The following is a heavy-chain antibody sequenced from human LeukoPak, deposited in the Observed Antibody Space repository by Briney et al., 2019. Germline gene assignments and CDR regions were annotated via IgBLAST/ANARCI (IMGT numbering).Heavy chain of an antibody. CDR2: IYYSGST. Sequence: PSETLSLTCTVSGGSISSSSYYWGWIRQPPGKGLEWIGSIYYSGSTYYNPSLKSRVTISVDTSKNQFSLKLSSVTAADTAVYYCARARNPHTYYYDSSGYGQYYFDYWGQGTLVTVSS. V-gene: IGHV4-39*07. CDR1: GGSISSSSYY. D-gene: IGHD3-22*01. CDR3: ARARNPHTYYYDSSGYGQYYFDY. J-gene: IGHJ4*02.